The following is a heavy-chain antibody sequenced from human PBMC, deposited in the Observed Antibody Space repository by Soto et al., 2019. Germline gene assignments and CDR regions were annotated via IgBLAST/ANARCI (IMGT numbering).Heavy chain of an antibody. J-gene: IGHJ3*02. V-gene: IGHV3-11*01. Sequence: GGSLRLSCAASGFTFSDYYMSWIRQAPGKGLEWVSYXXXXXXXXXXADSVKGRFTISRDNAKNSLYLQMNSLRAEDTAVYYCARDWSAYDAFDIWGQGTMVTVSS. CDR1: GFTFSDYY. D-gene: IGHD2-21*01. CDR2: XXXXXXXX. CDR3: ARDWSAYDAFDI.